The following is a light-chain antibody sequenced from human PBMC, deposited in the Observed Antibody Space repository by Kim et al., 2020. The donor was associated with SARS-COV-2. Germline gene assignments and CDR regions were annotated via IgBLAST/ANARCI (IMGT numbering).Light chain of an antibody. Sequence: ERTTRSCGASQSVRDTYFAWYQQKPGQAPRLLIYGTSSRATGIPVRFSGSGSGTDFTLAITRLEPEDFAVYYCQQYQISPWTFGQGTKVDIK. J-gene: IGKJ1*01. CDR1: QSVRDTY. CDR2: GTS. V-gene: IGKV3-20*01. CDR3: QQYQISPWT.